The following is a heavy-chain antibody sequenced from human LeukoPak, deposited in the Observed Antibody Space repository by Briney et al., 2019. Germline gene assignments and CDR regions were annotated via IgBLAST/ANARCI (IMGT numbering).Heavy chain of an antibody. V-gene: IGHV1-69*05. CDR1: GGTFSSYA. J-gene: IGHJ6*03. CDR3: ARSVKVGAQGYYYYYMDV. CDR2: IIPIFGTA. D-gene: IGHD1-26*01. Sequence: SVKVSCKASGGTFSSYAISWVRQAPGQGLEWMGGIIPIFGTANYAQKFQGRVTVNTDECTSTAYMELSSLRSEDTAVYCCARSVKVGAQGYYYYYMDVWGKGTTVTVSS.